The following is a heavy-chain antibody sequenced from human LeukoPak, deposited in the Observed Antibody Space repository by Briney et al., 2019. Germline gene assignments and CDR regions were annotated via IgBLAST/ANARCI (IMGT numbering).Heavy chain of an antibody. V-gene: IGHV4-59*08. J-gene: IGHJ3*02. CDR2: IYYSGST. CDR3: ARHPGKSAFDI. CDR1: GGSISSYY. Sequence: SETLSLTCTVSGGSISSYYWSWIRQPPGKGLEWIGYIYYSGSTNYNPSLKSRVTISVDTSKNQFSLKLSSVTAADTAVYYCARHPGKSAFDIWGQGTMVTVSS. D-gene: IGHD1-14*01.